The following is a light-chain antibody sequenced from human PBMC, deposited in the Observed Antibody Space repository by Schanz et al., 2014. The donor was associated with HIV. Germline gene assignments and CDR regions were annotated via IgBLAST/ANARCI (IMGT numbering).Light chain of an antibody. CDR1: GS. V-gene: IGLV1-40*01. CDR2: DNI. Sequence: QSVLTQPPSVSGAPGQRVTISCTGSGSIHWYQQLPGTAPKLLIYDNINRPSGVPVRFSGSKSGTSASLAISGLQSEDEGDYHCAAWDDSLSGPVFGGGTKLTVL. J-gene: IGLJ3*02. CDR3: AAWDDSLSGPV.